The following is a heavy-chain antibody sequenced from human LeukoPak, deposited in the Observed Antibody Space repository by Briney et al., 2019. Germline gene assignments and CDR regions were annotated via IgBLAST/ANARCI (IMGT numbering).Heavy chain of an antibody. CDR3: ARCSGGSCYRSDDY. Sequence: PGGSLRLSCAASGFTFSTYCMNWVRQAPGKGLEWVSSISSSGGYIYYADSVEGRFTISRDNAKHSPYLQMNSLRADDTAVYYCARCSGGSCYRSDDYWGQGTLVTVSS. V-gene: IGHV3-21*01. D-gene: IGHD2-15*01. CDR1: GFTFSTYC. CDR2: ISSSGGYI. J-gene: IGHJ4*02.